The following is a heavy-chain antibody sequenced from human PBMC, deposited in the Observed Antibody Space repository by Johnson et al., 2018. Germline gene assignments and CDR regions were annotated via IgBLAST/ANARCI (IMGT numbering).Heavy chain of an antibody. CDR1: GFTFSSYW. V-gene: IGHV3-74*01. D-gene: IGHD3-16*01. J-gene: IGHJ3*02. CDR3: ARVDISRLGEFRSDAFDI. CDR2: INSDGSST. Sequence: VQLQESGGGLVQPGGSLRLSCAASGFTFSSYWMHWVRQAPGKGLVWVSRINSDGSSTSYADSVKGRFTISRDSAKNTLYLQMNRLRAEDTAVYYCARVDISRLGEFRSDAFDIWGQGTMVTVSS.